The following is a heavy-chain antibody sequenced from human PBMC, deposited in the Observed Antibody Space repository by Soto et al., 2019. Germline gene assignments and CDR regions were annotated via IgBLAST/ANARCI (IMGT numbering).Heavy chain of an antibody. D-gene: IGHD2-2*03. V-gene: IGHV3-48*02. CDR2: ISSSSSTI. CDR3: ARDWIRYGMDV. J-gene: IGHJ6*02. CDR1: GFTFSSYS. Sequence: EVQLVESGGGLVQPGGSLRLSCAASGFTFSSYSMNWVRQAPGKGLEWVSYISSSSSTIYYADSVKGRFTISRDNAKNSLYLQRNRLRDEDTAVYYCARDWIRYGMDVWGQGTTVTVSS.